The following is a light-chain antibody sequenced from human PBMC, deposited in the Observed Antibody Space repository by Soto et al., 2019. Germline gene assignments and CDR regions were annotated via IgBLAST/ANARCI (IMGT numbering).Light chain of an antibody. J-gene: IGKJ1*01. V-gene: IGKV1-5*03. CDR2: KAS. Sequence: DIQITQSPSTLSGSVGDRVTITCRASQTISSWLAWYQQKPGKAPKLLIYKASTLKSGVPSRFSGSGSGTEFTLTISSLQPEDFATYYCQQYNSYRAFGQGTKVDI. CDR1: QTISSW. CDR3: QQYNSYRA.